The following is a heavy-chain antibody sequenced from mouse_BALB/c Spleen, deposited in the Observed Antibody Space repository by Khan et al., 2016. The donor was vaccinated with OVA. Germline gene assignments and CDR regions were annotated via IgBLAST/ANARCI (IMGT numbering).Heavy chain of an antibody. CDR1: GFSLTSFG. CDR2: IWSDGIT. CDR3: ARGGCYAMDY. Sequence: QVQLQESGPGLVAPSQSLSITCTISGFSLTSFGVHWVRQPPGKGLEWLVVIWSDGITTYNSALKSRLTTSTDNTKSQVFLIIHRLQTDDTATYYCARGGCYAMDYWGQGTSVTVSS. V-gene: IGHV2-6-1*01. J-gene: IGHJ4*01.